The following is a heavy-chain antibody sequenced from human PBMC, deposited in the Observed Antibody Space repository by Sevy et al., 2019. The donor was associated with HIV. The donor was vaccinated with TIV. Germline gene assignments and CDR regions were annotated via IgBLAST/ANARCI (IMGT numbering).Heavy chain of an antibody. J-gene: IGHJ4*02. V-gene: IGHV3-64D*06. CDR3: VKAIGYCSSTSCLDY. CDR2: ISSNGGST. CDR1: GFTFSSYA. Sequence: GGSLRLSCSASGFTFSSYAMHWVRQAPGKGLEYVSAISSNGGSTYYADSVKGRFTSSRDNSKNTLYLQMSSLRAEDTAMYYCVKAIGYCSSTSCLDYWGQGTLVTVSS. D-gene: IGHD2-2*01.